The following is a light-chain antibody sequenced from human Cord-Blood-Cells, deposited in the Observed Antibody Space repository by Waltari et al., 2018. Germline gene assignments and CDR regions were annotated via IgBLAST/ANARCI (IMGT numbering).Light chain of an antibody. CDR1: KLGDKY. V-gene: IGLV3-1*01. J-gene: IGLJ2*01. CDR2: QDS. CDR3: QAWDSSTVV. Sequence: SYELTQPPSVAVSPGQTASITCSGVKLGDKYACWYQQKPGQSPVLVIYQDSKRPSGNPERFSGSNSGNTATLTISGTQAMDEADYYCQAWDSSTVVFGGGTKLTVL.